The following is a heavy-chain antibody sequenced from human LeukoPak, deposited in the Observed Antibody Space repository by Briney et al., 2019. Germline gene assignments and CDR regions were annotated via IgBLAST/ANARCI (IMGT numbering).Heavy chain of an antibody. J-gene: IGHJ4*02. CDR1: GGTFNNYA. CDR2: FIPIFGTA. V-gene: IGHV1-69*06. D-gene: IGHD3-16*02. CDR3: VALAIKVTFGGVIN. Sequence: SVKVSCKAFGGTFNNYAISWVRQAPGQGLEWMGVFIPIFGTANSAQKFQGRLAITADNSTSTVFMELNSLRSDDTAIYYCVALAIKVTFGGVINWGRGALVTVTS.